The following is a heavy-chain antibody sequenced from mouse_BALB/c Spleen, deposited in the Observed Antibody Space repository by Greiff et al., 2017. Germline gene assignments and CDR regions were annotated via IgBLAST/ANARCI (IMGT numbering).Heavy chain of an antibody. V-gene: IGHV1-7*01. CDR2: INPSTGYT. CDR1: GYTFTSYW. D-gene: IGHD4-1*01. Sequence: QVQLQQSGAELAKPGASVKMSCKASGYTFTSYWMHWVKQRPGQGLEWIGYINPSTGYTEYNQKFKDKATLTADKSSSTAYMQLSSLTSEDSAVYYCARGDWDGAWFAYGGQGTLVTVSA. CDR3: ARGDWDGAWFAY. J-gene: IGHJ3*01.